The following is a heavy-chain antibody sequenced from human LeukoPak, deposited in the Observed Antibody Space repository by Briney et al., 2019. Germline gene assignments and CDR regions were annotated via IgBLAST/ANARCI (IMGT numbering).Heavy chain of an antibody. J-gene: IGHJ4*02. CDR2: ITNRGGST. D-gene: IGHD3-3*01. V-gene: IGHV3-23*01. CDR3: AKDEWNS. Sequence: GGSLRLSCAASGFTFNTYVMSWVRQAPGKGLEWVSAITNRGGSTYYADSVKGRFTISRDNSKNTLYLQMDSLRADDTAVYFCAKDEWNSWGQGTLVTVSS. CDR1: GFTFNTYV.